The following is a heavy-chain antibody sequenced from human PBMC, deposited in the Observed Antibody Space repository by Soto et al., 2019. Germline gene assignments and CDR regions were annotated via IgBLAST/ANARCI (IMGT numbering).Heavy chain of an antibody. D-gene: IGHD3-10*02. V-gene: IGHV1-69*13. Sequence: SVKVSFKASGGTFSSYAISWVRQAPGQGLEWMGGIIPIFGTANYAQKFQGRVTITADESTSTAYMELSSLRSEDTAVYYCALALDGYNVLGNDYWGQGTLVTVSS. J-gene: IGHJ4*02. CDR1: GGTFSSYA. CDR2: IIPIFGTA. CDR3: ALALDGYNVLGNDY.